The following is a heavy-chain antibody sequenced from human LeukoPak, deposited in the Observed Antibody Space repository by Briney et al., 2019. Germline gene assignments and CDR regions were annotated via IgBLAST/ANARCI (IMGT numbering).Heavy chain of an antibody. D-gene: IGHD6-6*01. J-gene: IGHJ5*02. Sequence: VKVSCKASGYTFTSYGISWVRQAPGQGLEWMGWISAYNGNTNYAQKLQGRVTMTTDTSTSTAYMELRSLRSDDTAVYYCARVYGYSSSSGGDWFDPWGQGTLVTVSS. V-gene: IGHV1-18*01. CDR2: ISAYNGNT. CDR3: ARVYGYSSSSGGDWFDP. CDR1: GYTFTSYG.